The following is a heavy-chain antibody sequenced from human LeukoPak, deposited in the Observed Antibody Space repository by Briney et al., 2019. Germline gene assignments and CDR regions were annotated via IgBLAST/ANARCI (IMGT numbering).Heavy chain of an antibody. Sequence: GTSVKVSCKASGFTFTSSAMQWVRQARGQRLEWIGWIVVGSGNTNYAQTFQERVTITRDMSTSTAYMELSSLRSEDTAVYYCAAGSGSYFHFDYWGQGTLVTVSS. D-gene: IGHD1-26*01. J-gene: IGHJ4*02. CDR1: GFTFTSSA. CDR3: AAGSGSYFHFDY. V-gene: IGHV1-58*02. CDR2: IVVGSGNT.